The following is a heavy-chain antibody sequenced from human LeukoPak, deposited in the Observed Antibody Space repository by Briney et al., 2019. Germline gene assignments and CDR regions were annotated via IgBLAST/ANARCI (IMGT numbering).Heavy chain of an antibody. V-gene: IGHV3-7*01. CDR3: SRDRAYSTFDY. Sequence: PRGSLRLSCVASGFTFSNSWMCWVRQAPGKGLQWVANINPDGSVKNYVDSVKGRFTIFRDNAKNSVFLQVSSLGAEDTAVFYCSRDRAYSTFDYWGRGTLVTVSS. J-gene: IGHJ4*02. CDR2: INPDGSVK. CDR1: GFTFSNSW. D-gene: IGHD2-21*01.